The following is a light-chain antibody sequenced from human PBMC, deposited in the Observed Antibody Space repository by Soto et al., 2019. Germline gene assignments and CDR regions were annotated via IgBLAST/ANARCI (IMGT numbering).Light chain of an antibody. Sequence: EIVLRQSPGTLSLSPGERATLSCRASQSVRSSYLAWYQQKPGQAPRLLIYDASSRATGIPDRFSGGGSGTDFTLTISSLQPEDFAVYYCQQYNSYPRTFGQGTKVDI. CDR3: QQYNSYPRT. CDR1: QSVRSSY. J-gene: IGKJ1*01. V-gene: IGKV3-20*01. CDR2: DAS.